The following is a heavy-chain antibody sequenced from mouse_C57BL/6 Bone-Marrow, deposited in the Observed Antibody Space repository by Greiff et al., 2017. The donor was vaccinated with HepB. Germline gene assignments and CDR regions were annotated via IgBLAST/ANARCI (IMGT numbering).Heavy chain of an antibody. J-gene: IGHJ2*01. V-gene: IGHV2-2*01. Sequence: VQLQQSGPGLVQPSQSLSITCTVSGFSLTSYGVHWVRQSPGKGLEWLGVIWSGGSTDYNAAFISRLSISKDNSKSQVFVKMNSLQADDTAIYYCARGSGSSPSYYFDYWGQGTTLTVSS. CDR1: GFSLTSYG. CDR3: ARGSGSSPSYYFDY. D-gene: IGHD1-1*01. CDR2: IWSGGST.